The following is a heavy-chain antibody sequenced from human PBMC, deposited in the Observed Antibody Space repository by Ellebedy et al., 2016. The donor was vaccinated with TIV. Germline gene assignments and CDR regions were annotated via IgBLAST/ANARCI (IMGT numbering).Heavy chain of an antibody. CDR3: AVQGIAFDY. J-gene: IGHJ4*02. CDR2: INHSGST. CDR1: GGSFSGYY. D-gene: IGHD3-10*01. V-gene: IGHV4-34*01. Sequence: GSLRLXXAVYGGSFSGYYWSWIRQPPGKGLEWIGEINHSGSTNYNPSLKSRVTISVDTSKNQFSLKLSSVTAADTAVYYCAVQGIAFDYWGQGTLVTVSS.